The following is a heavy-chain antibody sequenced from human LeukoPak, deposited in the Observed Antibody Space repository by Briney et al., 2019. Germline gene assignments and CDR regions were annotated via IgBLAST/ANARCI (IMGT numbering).Heavy chain of an antibody. CDR3: ARGLKYPSNFDY. CDR2: IYYSGST. V-gene: IGHV4-31*03. J-gene: IGHJ4*02. Sequence: SQTLSLTCTVSGGSVSSGGYYWSWIRQHPGKGLEWIGYIYYSGSTYYNPSLKSRVTISVDTSKNQFSLKLSSVTAADTAVYYCARGLKYPSNFDYWGQGTLVTVSS. CDR1: GGSVSSGGYY. D-gene: IGHD2-2*02.